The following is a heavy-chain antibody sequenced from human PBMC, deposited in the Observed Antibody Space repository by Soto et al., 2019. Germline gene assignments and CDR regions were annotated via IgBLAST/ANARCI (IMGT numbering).Heavy chain of an antibody. CDR3: TRNAY. J-gene: IGHJ4*02. CDR1: GFTLSDNW. V-gene: IGHV3-7*01. CDR2: IEDGGSER. Sequence: EVHLVEAGGRLVQPGESLRLSCATSGFTLSDNWMSWVRQAPGKGLEWVANIEDGGSERWYADSVKGRFTIFRDTAKNSLYLQMTGLRAEDTAMYYCTRNAYWGQGTLVTVSS.